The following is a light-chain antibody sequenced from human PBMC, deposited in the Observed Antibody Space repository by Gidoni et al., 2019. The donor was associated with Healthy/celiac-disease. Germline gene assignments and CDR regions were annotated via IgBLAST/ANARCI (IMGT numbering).Light chain of an antibody. V-gene: IGKV3-20*01. CDR3: QQYGSSPYT. Sequence: EFVLTQSPGTLSLSPRERATLSCRSSQSVSSSYLAWYQQKPGQAPRLLIYGASSRATGIPDRFSGSGAGTDFTLTISRLEPEDFAVYYCQQYGSSPYTFGQETKLEIK. CDR1: QSVSSSY. J-gene: IGKJ2*01. CDR2: GAS.